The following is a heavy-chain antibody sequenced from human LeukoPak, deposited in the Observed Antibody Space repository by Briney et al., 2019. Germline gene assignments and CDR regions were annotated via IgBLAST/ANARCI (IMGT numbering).Heavy chain of an antibody. J-gene: IGHJ4*02. CDR2: MNPNSGGT. D-gene: IGHD3-22*01. CDR1: GYTSIGYY. V-gene: IGHV1-2*02. CDR3: ARDSDSSGRGDY. Sequence: ASVKVSCKASGYTSIGYYMHWVRQAPGQGLEWMGWMNPNSGGTNYAQKFQGRVTMTTDTSISTAYMELSGLRSDDTAVYYCARDSDSSGRGDYWGQGTLVIVSS.